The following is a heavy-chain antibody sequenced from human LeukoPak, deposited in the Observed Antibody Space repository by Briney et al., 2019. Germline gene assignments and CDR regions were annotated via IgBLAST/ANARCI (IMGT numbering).Heavy chain of an antibody. CDR1: GFTFSNAW. J-gene: IGHJ4*02. CDR3: TTEYDFWSGYQD. CDR2: IKSKTDGGTT. D-gene: IGHD3-3*01. Sequence: GGSLRLSCAASGFTFSNAWMSWVRQAPGKGLEWVGRIKSKTDGGTTDYAAPVKGRFTISRDDSENTLYLQMNSLKTEDTAVYYCTTEYDFWSGYQDWGQGTLVTVSS. V-gene: IGHV3-15*01.